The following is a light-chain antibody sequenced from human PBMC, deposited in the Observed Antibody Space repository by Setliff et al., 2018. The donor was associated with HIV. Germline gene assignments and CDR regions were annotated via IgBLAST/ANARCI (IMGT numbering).Light chain of an antibody. J-gene: IGKJ1*01. CDR2: DAS. Sequence: EIVLTQSPATLSLSPGERATLSCRASQSISSYLACYQQKPGQAPRLLIYDASNRATGIPARFSGSGSGTDFTLTISSLEPEDFAVYYCQPRSNWPRTFGQGTKVDIK. CDR1: QSISSY. CDR3: QPRSNWPRT. V-gene: IGKV3-11*01.